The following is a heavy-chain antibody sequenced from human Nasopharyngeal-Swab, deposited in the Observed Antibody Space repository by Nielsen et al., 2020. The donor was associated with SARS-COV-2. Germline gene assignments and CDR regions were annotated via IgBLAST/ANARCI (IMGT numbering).Heavy chain of an antibody. CDR2: ISSSSSYI. J-gene: IGHJ4*02. D-gene: IGHD6-13*01. Sequence: GESLKISCAASGFTFSNYWMHWVRQAPGKGLEWVSSISSSSSYIYYADSVKGRFTISRDNAKNSLYLQMNSLRAEDTAVYYCARTDSSWYYFDYWGQGTLVTVSS. CDR3: ARTDSSWYYFDY. V-gene: IGHV3-21*01. CDR1: GFTFSNYW.